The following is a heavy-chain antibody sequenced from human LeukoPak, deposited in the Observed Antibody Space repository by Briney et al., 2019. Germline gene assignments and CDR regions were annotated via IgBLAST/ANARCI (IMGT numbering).Heavy chain of an antibody. CDR3: ARAPRGYDSYFDY. V-gene: IGHV1-2*02. CDR2: INPNSGGT. J-gene: IGHJ4*02. Sequence: GASVKVSCKASGYTFTGYYMHWVRQAPGQGLKWMGWINPNSGGTNYAQKFQGRVTMTRDTSISTAYMELSRLRSDDTAVYYCARAPRGYDSYFDYWGQGTLVTVSS. CDR1: GYTFTGYY. D-gene: IGHD5-12*01.